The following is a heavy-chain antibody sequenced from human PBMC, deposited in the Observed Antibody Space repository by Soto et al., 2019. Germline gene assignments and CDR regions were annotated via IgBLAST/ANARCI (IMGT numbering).Heavy chain of an antibody. J-gene: IGHJ5*02. CDR2: INHSGST. D-gene: IGHD2-2*01. V-gene: IGHV4-34*01. CDR1: GGSFSGYY. CDR3: ARIAVVPSALDL. Sequence: SETLSLTCAVYGGSFSGYYWSWIRQPPGKGLEWIGEINHSGSTNYNPSLKSRVTISVDKSKNQFSLRLSSVTAADTALYYCARIAVVPSALDLLRQGTLVNAPQ.